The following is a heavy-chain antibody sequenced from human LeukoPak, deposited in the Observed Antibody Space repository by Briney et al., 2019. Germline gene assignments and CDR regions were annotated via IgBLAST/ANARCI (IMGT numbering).Heavy chain of an antibody. Sequence: SETLSLTCTVSGYSISSGYYWGWIRQPPGKGLECIGNIYHRGSTYYNPSLKSRVTISVDTSTNQFSLRLSSVTAADTAVYYCARVVYFDTSGYYYYFDYWGQGALVTVSS. CDR3: ARVVYFDTSGYYYYFDY. CDR1: GYSISSGYY. J-gene: IGHJ4*02. V-gene: IGHV4-38-2*02. CDR2: IYHRGST. D-gene: IGHD3-22*01.